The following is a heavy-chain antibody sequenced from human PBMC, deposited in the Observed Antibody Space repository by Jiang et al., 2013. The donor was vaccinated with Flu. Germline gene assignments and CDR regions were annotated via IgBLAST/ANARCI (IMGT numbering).Heavy chain of an antibody. Sequence: GAEVKKPGASVKVSCKASGYTFTSYYMHWVRQAPGQGLEWMGIINPSGGSTSYAQKFQGRVTMTRDTSTSTVYMELSSLRSEDTAVYYCARDLIAAAPKGYYYYYYGMDVWGQGTTVTVSS. V-gene: IGHV1-46*03. D-gene: IGHD6-13*01. CDR3: ARDLIAAAPKGYYYYYYGMDV. CDR2: INPSGGST. J-gene: IGHJ6*02. CDR1: GYTFTSYY.